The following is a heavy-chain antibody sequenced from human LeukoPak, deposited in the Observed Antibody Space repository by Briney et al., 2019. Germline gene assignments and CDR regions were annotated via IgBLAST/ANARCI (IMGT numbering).Heavy chain of an antibody. CDR2: ISYDGSNK. J-gene: IGHJ6*04. V-gene: IGHV3-30*18. D-gene: IGHD5-12*01. CDR3: AKDVHSGYDFDYYYGMDV. CDR1: GFTFSSYG. Sequence: QPGGSLRLSCAASGFTFSSYGMHWVRQAPGKGLEWVAFISYDGSNKYYADSVKGRFTISRDNSKNTLYLQMNSLRAEDTAVYYCAKDVHSGYDFDYYYGMDVWGKGTTVTVSS.